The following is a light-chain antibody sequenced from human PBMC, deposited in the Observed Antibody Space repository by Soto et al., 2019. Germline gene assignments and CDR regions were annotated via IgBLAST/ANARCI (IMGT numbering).Light chain of an antibody. J-gene: IGKJ1*01. V-gene: IGKV1-17*02. CDR1: QAIGTA. CDR2: AAY. CDR3: IQHYSYPRT. Sequence: IQITQSPSSLSASVGDRVTITCRASQAIGTALGWYQQKPGKAHKRLIYAAYSLQSGAQPRFSGSGSGTDFTLTIRNLQPGDFATYFCIQHYSYPRTVGQGTKVEIK.